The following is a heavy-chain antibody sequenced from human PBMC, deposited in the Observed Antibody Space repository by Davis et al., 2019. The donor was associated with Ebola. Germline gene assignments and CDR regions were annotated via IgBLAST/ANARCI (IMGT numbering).Heavy chain of an antibody. Sequence: PGGSLRLSCAVYDDSISNAGYYWVWIRQPPGKGLEWVGSFYYGGTTYYNPSLQSRVTVSVDTSRNQFSLKVNSVTAADTAVYFCARRGLTPRPIWGQGTLVTVSS. V-gene: IGHV4-39*01. CDR2: FYYGGTT. J-gene: IGHJ4*02. CDR3: ARRGLTPRPI. D-gene: IGHD6-6*01. CDR1: DDSISNAGYY.